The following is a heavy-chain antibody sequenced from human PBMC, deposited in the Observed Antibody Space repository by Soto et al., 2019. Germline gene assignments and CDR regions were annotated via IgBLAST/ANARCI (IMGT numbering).Heavy chain of an antibody. V-gene: IGHV1-18*01. Sequence: QVQLVQSGAEVKKPGASVKVSCKASGYTFTSYGISWVRQAPGQGLEWMGWISAYNGNTNYAQKLQGRVTMTTDTXTXKXXMELRSLRSDDTAVYYCARYGTYYYDSSGGGGADYWGQGTLVTVSS. D-gene: IGHD3-22*01. J-gene: IGHJ4*02. CDR3: ARYGTYYYDSSGGGGADY. CDR2: ISAYNGNT. CDR1: GYTFTSYG.